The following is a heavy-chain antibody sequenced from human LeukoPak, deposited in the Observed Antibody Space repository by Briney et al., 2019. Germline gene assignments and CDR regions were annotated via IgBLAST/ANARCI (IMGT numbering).Heavy chain of an antibody. CDR3: ARESDTAMVFYY. CDR1: GYTFTGYF. V-gene: IGHV1-2*04. J-gene: IGHJ4*02. Sequence: ASVKVSCKASGYTFTGYFLHWIRQAPGRGLEWMGWINPKGGGTRYTQKFQGWVTMTRDTSISTAYMELSRLRSDDTAVYYCARESDTAMVFYYWGQGTLVTVSS. CDR2: INPKGGGT. D-gene: IGHD5-18*01.